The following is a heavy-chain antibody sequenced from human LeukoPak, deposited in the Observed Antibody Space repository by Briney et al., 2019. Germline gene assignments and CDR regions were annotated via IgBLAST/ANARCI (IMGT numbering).Heavy chain of an antibody. D-gene: IGHD5-18*01. CDR1: GGTFSSYA. J-gene: IGHJ4*02. V-gene: IGHV1-2*02. CDR3: ARVPGIQLWLRGVREFDY. CDR2: INPNSGGT. Sequence: ASVKVSCKASGGTFSSYAISWVRQAPGQGLEWMGWINPNSGGTNYAQKFQGRVTMTRDTSISTAYMELSRLRSDDTAVYYCARVPGIQLWLRGVREFDYWGQGTLVTVSS.